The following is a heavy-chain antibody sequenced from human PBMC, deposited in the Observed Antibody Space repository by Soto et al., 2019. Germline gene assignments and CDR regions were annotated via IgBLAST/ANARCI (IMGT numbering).Heavy chain of an antibody. CDR2: IYYSGST. J-gene: IGHJ4*02. D-gene: IGHD2-15*01. Sequence: SETLSLTCTVSGGSISSGGYYWSWIRQHPGKGLEWIGYIYYSGSTYYNPSLKSRVTISVDTSKNQFSLKLSSVTAADTAVYYCARDFGGQLDYWGQGTLVTVSS. CDR1: GGSISSGGYY. CDR3: ARDFGGQLDY. V-gene: IGHV4-31*03.